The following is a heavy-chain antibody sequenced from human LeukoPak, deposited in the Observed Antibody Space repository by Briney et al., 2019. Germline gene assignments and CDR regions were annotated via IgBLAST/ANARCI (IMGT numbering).Heavy chain of an antibody. Sequence: SETLSLTCTVSGGSISSGGYYWSWLRQHPGKGLEWIGYIYYSGSTYYNPSLKSRVTISVDTSKNQFSLKLSSVTAADTAVYYCARDLEGPLGLWFDPWGQGTLVTVSS. CDR2: IYYSGST. D-gene: IGHD1-14*01. V-gene: IGHV4-31*03. CDR3: ARDLEGPLGLWFDP. J-gene: IGHJ5*02. CDR1: GGSISSGGYY.